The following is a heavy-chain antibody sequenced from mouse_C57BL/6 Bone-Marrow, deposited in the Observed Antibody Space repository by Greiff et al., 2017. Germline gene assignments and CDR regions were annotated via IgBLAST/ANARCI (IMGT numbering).Heavy chain of an antibody. D-gene: IGHD1-1*01. V-gene: IGHV5-9*01. CDR1: GFTFSSYT. Sequence: EVMLVESGGGLVKPGGSLKLSCAASGFTFSSYTMSWVRQTPEKRLEWVATISGGGGNTYYPDSVKGRFTISRDNAKNTLYLQMSSLRSEDTALYYCANLITTVVGYFDVWGTGTTVTVSS. CDR2: ISGGGGNT. CDR3: ANLITTVVGYFDV. J-gene: IGHJ1*03.